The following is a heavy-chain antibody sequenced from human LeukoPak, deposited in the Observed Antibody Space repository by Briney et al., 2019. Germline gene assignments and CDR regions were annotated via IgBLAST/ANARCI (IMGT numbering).Heavy chain of an antibody. Sequence: SETLSLTCTVSGGSINSYYWSWIRQPPGKGLEWIGYIYHTGSTSYNPSLKSRVIMSVDTSQNQFSLKVRSVTAADTAVYYCAREDSGYDYSPFYYWGQGILVTVSS. J-gene: IGHJ4*02. D-gene: IGHD5-12*01. CDR2: IYHTGST. V-gene: IGHV4-59*01. CDR3: AREDSGYDYSPFYY. CDR1: GGSINSYY.